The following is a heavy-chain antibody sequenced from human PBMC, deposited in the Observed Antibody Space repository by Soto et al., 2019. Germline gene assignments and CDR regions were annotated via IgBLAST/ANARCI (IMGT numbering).Heavy chain of an antibody. CDR1: GFTFSSYA. Sequence: GGSLRLSCAASGFTFSSYAMHWVRQAPGKGLEYVSAISSNGGSTYYANSVKGRFTISRDNSKNTLYLRMGSLRAEDMALYFCARPTRHGVQDAFDIWGQGTMVTVSS. V-gene: IGHV3-64*01. D-gene: IGHD3-10*01. CDR3: ARPTRHGVQDAFDI. J-gene: IGHJ3*02. CDR2: ISSNGGST.